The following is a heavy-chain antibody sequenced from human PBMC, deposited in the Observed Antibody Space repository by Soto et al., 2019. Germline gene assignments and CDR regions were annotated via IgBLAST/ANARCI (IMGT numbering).Heavy chain of an antibody. CDR3: ATERGGYNLFDY. D-gene: IGHD5-12*01. Sequence: SETLSLTCTFSGGSISSYYWSWIRQPPGKGLEWIGYIYYSGSTNYNPSLKSRVTISVDTSKNQFSLKLSSVTAADTAVYYCATERGGYNLFDYWGQGTLVTVSS. CDR2: IYYSGST. J-gene: IGHJ4*02. CDR1: GGSISSYY. V-gene: IGHV4-59*01.